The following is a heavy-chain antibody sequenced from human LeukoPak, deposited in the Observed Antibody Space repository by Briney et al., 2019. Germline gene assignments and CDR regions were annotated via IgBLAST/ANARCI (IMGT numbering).Heavy chain of an antibody. V-gene: IGHV3-23*01. CDR2: ISGSGGST. Sequence: GGSLRPSCAASGFTFSSYAMSWVRQAPGKGLEWVSAISGSGGSTYYADSVKGRFTISRDNSKNTLYLQMNSLRAEDTAVYYCATQRSGSVAESGYWGQGTLVTVSS. J-gene: IGHJ4*02. CDR1: GFTFSSYA. D-gene: IGHD6-19*01. CDR3: ATQRSGSVAESGY.